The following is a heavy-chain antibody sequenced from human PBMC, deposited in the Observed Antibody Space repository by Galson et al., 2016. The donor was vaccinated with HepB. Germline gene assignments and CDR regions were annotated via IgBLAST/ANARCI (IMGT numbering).Heavy chain of an antibody. V-gene: IGHV4-59*01. CDR2: IYYSGST. D-gene: IGHD1-1*01. Sequence: SETLSLTCTVSGGSISGYYWSWIRQPPGKGLEWIGYIYYSGSTNCSPSLKSRVTISLDTSKNQFSLKLSSVTAADTAVYYCVRTTRSYFDYWGQGTLVTVS. J-gene: IGHJ4*02. CDR3: VRTTRSYFDY. CDR1: GGSISGYY.